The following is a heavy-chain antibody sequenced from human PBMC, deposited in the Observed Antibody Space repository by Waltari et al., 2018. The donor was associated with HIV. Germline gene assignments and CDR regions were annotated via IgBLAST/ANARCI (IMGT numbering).Heavy chain of an antibody. CDR2: ILYDGSIK. CDR1: GFTFSTYG. Sequence: QVQLVESGGGVVQPGRSLRLSCAASGFTFSTYGMYWVRQAPGKGLEWLAYILYDGSIKCHADSVKGRFTISRDNSRNTLYLQMNSLRTEDTAVYYCAKAAGTTGEYYHYGMDVWGQGTTVTVSS. CDR3: AKAAGTTGEYYHYGMDV. V-gene: IGHV3-30*02. D-gene: IGHD1-1*01. J-gene: IGHJ6*02.